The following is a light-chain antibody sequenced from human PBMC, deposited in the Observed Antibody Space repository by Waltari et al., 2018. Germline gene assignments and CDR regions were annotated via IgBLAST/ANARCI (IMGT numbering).Light chain of an antibody. CDR3: SLYMGSGIWV. J-gene: IGLJ3*02. CDR2: KGS. CDR1: SGSLSSTSY. Sequence: QTVVTQEPSLSVSPGGTVTLTCALSSGSLSSTSYHPWYQQTPGQAPRTRVYKGSSRSYGVPDRFSGSILGNKAALTITGAQADDESDYYCSLYMGSGIWVFGGGTKLTVL. V-gene: IGLV8-61*01.